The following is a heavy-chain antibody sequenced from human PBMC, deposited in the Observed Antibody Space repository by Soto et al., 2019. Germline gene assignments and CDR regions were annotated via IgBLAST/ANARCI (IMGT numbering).Heavy chain of an antibody. V-gene: IGHV4-38-2*01. J-gene: IGHJ4*02. CDR1: CYSIISGYY. CDR3: VAADYFDY. Sequence: PSETLSLTCAFSCYSIISGYYWGWIRQPPGKGLEWIGSIYHSGSTYYNPSLKSRVTISVDTSKNQFSLKLSSVTAADTAVYYCVAADYFDYWGQGTLVTVSS. CDR2: IYHSGST.